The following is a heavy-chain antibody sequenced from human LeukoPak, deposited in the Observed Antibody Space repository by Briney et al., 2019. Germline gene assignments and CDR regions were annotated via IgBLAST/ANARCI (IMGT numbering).Heavy chain of an antibody. CDR3: ARDGYDSVWGSYRYRYFFDY. D-gene: IGHD3-16*02. V-gene: IGHV3-48*01. Sequence: GGSLRLSCAASGFSFSTYSMNWVRQAPGKGLEWVSYISRSSTTIYHADSVKGRFTVSRDNDKNSLYLQMNSLRVEDTAVYYCARDGYDSVWGSYRYRYFFDYWGQGTLVTVAS. CDR2: ISRSSTTI. J-gene: IGHJ4*02. CDR1: GFSFSTYS.